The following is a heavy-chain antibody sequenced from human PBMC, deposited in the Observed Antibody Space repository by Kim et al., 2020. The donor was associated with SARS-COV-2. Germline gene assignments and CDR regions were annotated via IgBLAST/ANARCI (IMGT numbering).Heavy chain of an antibody. V-gene: IGHV1-18*01. CDR3: ARDPSFDY. J-gene: IGHJ4*02. Sequence: ASVKVSCKASGYTFSSYGISWVRQTPGQGLEWMGWISGYNGDTNYAQKFQGRVTVTTDTSTSTAYMELRSLRSDDTAVYYCARDPSFDYWGQGTLVTVSS. CDR1: GYTFSSYG. CDR2: ISGYNGDT.